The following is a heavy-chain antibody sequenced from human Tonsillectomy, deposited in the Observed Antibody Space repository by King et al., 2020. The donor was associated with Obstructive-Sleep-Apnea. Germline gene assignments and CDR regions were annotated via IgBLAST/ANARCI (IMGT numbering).Heavy chain of an antibody. V-gene: IGHV1-8*01. CDR1: GYTFGSYD. CDR3: ARGTSGADF. J-gene: IGHJ4*02. Sequence: QLVQSGAEVKKPGAAVKVSCKASGYTFGSYDINWVRQASGQGLEWMGWMNPTSGNTGYAQKFQGRVTMTRDTSISTAYMELRSQRSEDTAVYYCARGTSGADFWGQGTLVTVSS. D-gene: IGHD1-26*01. CDR2: MNPTSGNT.